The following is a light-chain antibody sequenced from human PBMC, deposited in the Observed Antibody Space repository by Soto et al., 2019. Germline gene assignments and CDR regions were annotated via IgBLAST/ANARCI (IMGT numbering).Light chain of an antibody. J-gene: IGLJ1*01. CDR3: QVWDSSSGGV. Sequence: SYELPQPPSVSGAPGQTARITCGGNTTGSKSVNWYQQKPGQAPVLGVYDDSDRPSGIPERFSGSNSGNTATLTISRVEAGDEADYYCQVWDSSSGGVFGTGTQLTVL. CDR1: TTGSKS. CDR2: DDS. V-gene: IGLV3-21*02.